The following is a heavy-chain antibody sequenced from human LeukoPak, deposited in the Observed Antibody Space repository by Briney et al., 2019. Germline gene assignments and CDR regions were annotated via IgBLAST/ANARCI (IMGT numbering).Heavy chain of an antibody. CDR2: INHSGNT. V-gene: IGHV4-34*01. Sequence: SETLSLTCAVYGGSFSGYYWSLIRQPPGRGLEWIGEINHSGNTNYNPSLKSRVTISVDTSKNQFSLKLSSVIAADTAVYYCARAPPGAATGYWFHPWGQGTLVTVSS. CDR3: ARAPPGAATGYWFHP. J-gene: IGHJ5*02. CDR1: GGSFSGYY. D-gene: IGHD6-13*01.